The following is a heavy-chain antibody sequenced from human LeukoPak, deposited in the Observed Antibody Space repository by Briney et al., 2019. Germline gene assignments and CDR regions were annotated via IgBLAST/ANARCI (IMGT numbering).Heavy chain of an antibody. CDR3: AKNGKQQLFGDY. V-gene: IGHV3-48*03. J-gene: IGHJ4*02. D-gene: IGHD6-13*01. Sequence: PGGSLRLSCAASGFTFSSYEMNWVRQAPGKGLEWVSYIGSSGRTIYYADSVKGRFTISRDNSKNTLYLQMNSLRAEDTAVYYCAKNGKQQLFGDYWGQGTLVTVSS. CDR2: IGSSGRTI. CDR1: GFTFSSYE.